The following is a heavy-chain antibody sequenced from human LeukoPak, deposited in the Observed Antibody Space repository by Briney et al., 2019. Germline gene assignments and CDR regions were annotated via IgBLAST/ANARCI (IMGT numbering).Heavy chain of an antibody. CDR2: ISSSGSTI. V-gene: IGHV3-11*01. Sequence: GGSLRLSCAASGSTFSDYYMSWIRQAPGKGLEWVSYISSSGSTIYYADSVKGRFTISRDNAKNSLYLQMNSLKASDTAMYYCARSEHYDSSGYYDLGYWGQGTLVTVSS. CDR1: GSTFSDYY. J-gene: IGHJ4*02. D-gene: IGHD3-22*01. CDR3: ARSEHYDSSGYYDLGY.